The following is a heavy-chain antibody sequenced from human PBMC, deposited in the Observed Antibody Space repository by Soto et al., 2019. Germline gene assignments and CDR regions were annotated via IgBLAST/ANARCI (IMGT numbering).Heavy chain of an antibody. V-gene: IGHV3-30*03. CDR3: ARATELGCGGSCKTYYYYYGMDV. D-gene: IGHD2-15*01. CDR1: GFTISSYG. J-gene: IGHJ6*02. Sequence: GGSLRLSCAASGFTISSYGMHWVRQAPGKGLEWVAVISYDGSNKYYADSVKGRFTISRDNSKNTLYLQMNSLRAEDTAVYYCARATELGCGGSCKTYYYYYGMDVWGQGTTVTVSS. CDR2: ISYDGSNK.